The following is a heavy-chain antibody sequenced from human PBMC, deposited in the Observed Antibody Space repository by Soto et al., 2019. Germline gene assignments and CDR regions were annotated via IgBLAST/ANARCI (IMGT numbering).Heavy chain of an antibody. CDR1: GGTFSSYT. CDR2: IIPILGIA. D-gene: IGHD1-26*01. CDR3: ASPNSGSHPLYYYGMDV. J-gene: IGHJ6*02. Sequence: QVQLVQSGAEVKKPGSSVKVSCKASGGTFSSYTISWVRQAPGQGLEWMGRIIPILGIANYAQKFQGRVTITADKSTSTAYMELSSLRSEDTAVYYCASPNSGSHPLYYYGMDVWGQGTTVTVSS. V-gene: IGHV1-69*02.